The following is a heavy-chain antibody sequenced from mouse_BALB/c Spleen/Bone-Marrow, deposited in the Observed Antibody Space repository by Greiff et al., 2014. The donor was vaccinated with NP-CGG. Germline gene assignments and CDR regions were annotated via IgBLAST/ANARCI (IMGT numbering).Heavy chain of an antibody. CDR2: ILPGSGSF. D-gene: IGHD2-1*01. Sequence: LEESGASVKISCKATGYTFSSYWLEWVIQRPGHGLEWIGEILPGSGSFNYNEKFKGKATFTADTSSNIAYMQLSSLTSEDSAVYYCARWHYGNYYYAMDYWGQGTSVTVSS. CDR3: ARWHYGNYYYAMDY. J-gene: IGHJ4*01. V-gene: IGHV1-9*01. CDR1: GYTFSSYW.